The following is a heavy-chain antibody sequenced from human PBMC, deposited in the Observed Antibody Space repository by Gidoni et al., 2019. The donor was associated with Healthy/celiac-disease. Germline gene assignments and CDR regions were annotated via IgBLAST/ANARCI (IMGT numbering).Heavy chain of an antibody. CDR3: ARGAQDIVVVPAAATSDAFDI. Sequence: SSVKVSCKASGRTFSSYAISWVRQAPGQGLEWMGGIIPIFGTANYAQKFQGRVTITADESTSTAYMELSSLRSEDTAVYYCARGAQDIVVVPAAATSDAFDIWGQGTMVTVSS. J-gene: IGHJ3*02. CDR1: GRTFSSYA. CDR2: IIPIFGTA. V-gene: IGHV1-69*01. D-gene: IGHD2-2*01.